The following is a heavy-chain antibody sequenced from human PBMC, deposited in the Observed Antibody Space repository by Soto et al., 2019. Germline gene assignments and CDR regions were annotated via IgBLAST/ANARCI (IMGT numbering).Heavy chain of an antibody. J-gene: IGHJ3*01. V-gene: IGHV4-39*01. CDR1: GAPITWGDYF. CDR2: IYYTGTT. D-gene: IGHD3-22*01. Sequence: PSETLSLTCAISGAPITWGDYFWAWIRQSPGKGLEWIANIYYTGTTFYNPSLRSRVSMTIDASKNRFSLNLSSVTASDTALYYCARHEYGSSSYDLLDVWGRGTMVTVSS. CDR3: ARHEYGSSSYDLLDV.